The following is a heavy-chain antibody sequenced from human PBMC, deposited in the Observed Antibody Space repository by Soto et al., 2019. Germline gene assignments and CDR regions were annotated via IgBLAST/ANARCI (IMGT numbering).Heavy chain of an antibody. D-gene: IGHD6-13*01. CDR1: GGSFSGYY. J-gene: IGHJ4*02. CDR2: INHSGST. Sequence: SETLSLTCAVYGGSFSGYYWSWIRQPPGKGLEWIREINHSGSTNYNPSLKSRVTISVDTSKNQFSLKLSSVTAADTAVYYCAREGIAAAVYYWGQGTLVTVSS. CDR3: AREGIAAAVYY. V-gene: IGHV4-34*01.